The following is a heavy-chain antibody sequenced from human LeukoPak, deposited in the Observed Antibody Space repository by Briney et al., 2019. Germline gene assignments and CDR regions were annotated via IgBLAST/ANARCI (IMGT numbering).Heavy chain of an antibody. Sequence: PSETLSLTCTVSGGSITSSDYYWAWIRQPPGKGLEWIASIFYNGRSYYNPSLKSRVTISIDTSKKQFSLKLSSVTAADTAVYYCARRLGTPYFDYWGQGALVTVSS. V-gene: IGHV4-39*07. CDR2: IFYNGRS. D-gene: IGHD1-1*01. J-gene: IGHJ4*02. CDR1: GGSITSSDYY. CDR3: ARRLGTPYFDY.